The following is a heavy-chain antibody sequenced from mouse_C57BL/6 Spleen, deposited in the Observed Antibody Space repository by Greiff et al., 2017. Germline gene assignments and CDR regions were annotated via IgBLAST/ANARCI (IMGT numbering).Heavy chain of an antibody. J-gene: IGHJ2*02. Sequence: DVHLVESGGDLVKPGGSLKLSCAASGFTFSSYGMSWVRQTPEKRLEWVATISSGCSYTDYTDIVKGRFTISRDNAKNTLYLQMSSLKSEDTSMYYCARDYAYFDYWGQGTSLTVSS. CDR1: GFTFSSYG. CDR2: ISSGCSYT. CDR3: ARDYAYFDY. V-gene: IGHV5-6*01. D-gene: IGHD2-4*01.